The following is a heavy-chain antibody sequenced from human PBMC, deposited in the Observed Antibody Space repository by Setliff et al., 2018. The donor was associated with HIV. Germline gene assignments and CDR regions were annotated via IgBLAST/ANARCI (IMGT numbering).Heavy chain of an antibody. CDR3: ARDPLPEGSSTIPVELFDY. V-gene: IGHV1-46*01. CDR1: GYTFTSYY. CDR2: INPSGGST. D-gene: IGHD2-2*01. Sequence: GASVKVSCKASGYTFTSYYMHWVRQAPGQGLEWMGIINPSGGSTSYAQKFQGGVTMTRDTSTSTVYMELSSLRSEDTAVYYCARDPLPEGSSTIPVELFDYWGQGTLVTVSS. J-gene: IGHJ4*02.